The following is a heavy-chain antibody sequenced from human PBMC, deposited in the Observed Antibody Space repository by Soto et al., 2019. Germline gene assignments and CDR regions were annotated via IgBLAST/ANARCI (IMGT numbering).Heavy chain of an antibody. V-gene: IGHV3-15*07. CDR2: IKSKTDGGTT. Sequence: GGSLRLSCAASGFTFSNAWMNWVRQAPGKGLEWVGRIKSKTDGGTTDYAAPVKGRFTISRDDSKNTLYLQMNSLKTEDTAVYYCTTDHMDFWSGYSNDYWGQGTLVTVSS. D-gene: IGHD3-3*01. CDR1: GFTFSNAW. J-gene: IGHJ4*02. CDR3: TTDHMDFWSGYSNDY.